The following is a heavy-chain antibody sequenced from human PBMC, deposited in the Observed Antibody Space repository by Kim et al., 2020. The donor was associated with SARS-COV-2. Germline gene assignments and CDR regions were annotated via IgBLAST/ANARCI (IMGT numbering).Heavy chain of an antibody. Sequence: GGSLRLSCAASGFTFSSYSMNWVRQAPGKGLEWVSSISSSSSYIYYADSVKGRFTISRDNAKNSLYLQMNSLRAEDTAVYYCARAYGGPVDTAMFDYWGQGTLVTVSS. D-gene: IGHD5-18*01. CDR3: ARAYGGPVDTAMFDY. CDR2: ISSSSSYI. CDR1: GFTFSSYS. J-gene: IGHJ4*02. V-gene: IGHV3-21*01.